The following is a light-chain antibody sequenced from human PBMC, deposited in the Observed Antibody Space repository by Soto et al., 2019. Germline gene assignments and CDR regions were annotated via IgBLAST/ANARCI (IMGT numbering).Light chain of an antibody. J-gene: IGKJ5*01. CDR1: HSVSSD. Sequence: IGTNQSPATLSVSPGERATLSCRASHSVSSDLAWYQQKPGQAPRLLIYGASTRAIGIPARFSGSGSGTEFTLTISSLQSEDFAVYYCQQYNNWPPTLGQGTRLEIK. CDR2: GAS. V-gene: IGKV3-15*01. CDR3: QQYNNWPPT.